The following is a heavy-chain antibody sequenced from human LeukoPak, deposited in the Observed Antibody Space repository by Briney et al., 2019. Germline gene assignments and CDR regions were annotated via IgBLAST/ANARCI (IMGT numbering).Heavy chain of an antibody. Sequence: PGGSLRLSCAASGFNFNNYWMHWVRQVPGKGLEWISHINNDGSDASYADSVRGRFTISKDNAKSTLELQMNSLRAEDTAVYYCARAGGGFDYWGQGTLATVSS. CDR1: GFNFNNYW. CDR2: INNDGSDA. D-gene: IGHD3-10*01. CDR3: ARAGGGFDY. J-gene: IGHJ4*02. V-gene: IGHV3-74*01.